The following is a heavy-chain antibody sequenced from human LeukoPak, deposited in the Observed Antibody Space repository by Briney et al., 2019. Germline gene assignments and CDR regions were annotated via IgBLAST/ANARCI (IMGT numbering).Heavy chain of an antibody. J-gene: IGHJ4*02. D-gene: IGHD3-22*01. Sequence: GGSLRLSCAASGFTFSSYWMSWVRQAPGKGLEWVANIKQDGSEKYYVDSVKGRFTISRDNAKNSLYLQMNSLRAEDTAVYYCARLNSYYYDSSGYYVDYWGQGTLVTVSS. CDR3: ARLNSYYYDSSGYYVDY. CDR1: GFTFSSYW. CDR2: IKQDGSEK. V-gene: IGHV3-7*01.